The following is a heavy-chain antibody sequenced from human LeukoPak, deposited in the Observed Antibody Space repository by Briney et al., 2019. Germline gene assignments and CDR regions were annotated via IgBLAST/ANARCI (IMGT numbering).Heavy chain of an antibody. J-gene: IGHJ4*02. CDR3: ARQIAWGVGRFDY. D-gene: IGHD3-10*01. CDR2: MYYSGST. CDR1: GGSINTYF. V-gene: IGHV4-59*08. Sequence: PSETLSLTCAVSGGSINTYFWSWIRQSPGKGLEWIGYMYYSGSTNYNPSLKSRATISMDTSRNQFSLKLNSVTAADTAVYYCARQIAWGVGRFDYWGQGTLATVSA.